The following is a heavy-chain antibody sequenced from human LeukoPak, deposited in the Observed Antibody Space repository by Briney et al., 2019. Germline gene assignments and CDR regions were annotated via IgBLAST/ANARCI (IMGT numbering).Heavy chain of an antibody. J-gene: IGHJ4*02. V-gene: IGHV5-10-1*01. CDR2: IDPSDSYT. D-gene: IGHD3-9*01. CDR3: ARQPHLTGPPDY. CDR1: GYSFTSYW. Sequence: RGESLKISCKGSGYSFTSYWISWVRQMPGKGLEWMGRIDPSDSYTNYSPSFQGHVTISADKSISTAYLQWSSLKASDTAMYYCARQPHLTGPPDYWGQGTLVTVSS.